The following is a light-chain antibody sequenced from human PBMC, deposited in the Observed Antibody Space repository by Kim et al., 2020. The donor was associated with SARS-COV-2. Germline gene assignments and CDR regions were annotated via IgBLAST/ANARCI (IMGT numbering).Light chain of an antibody. CDR3: QQYYTTPYT. V-gene: IGKV4-1*01. Sequence: RANINCKSSQSVLYSANNKNCIVWYQQKPGQPPKVVIYWASTRESGVPDRFSGSGSGTDFTLTISSLQAEDVAVYYCQQYYTTPYTFGQGTKLEI. J-gene: IGKJ2*01. CDR1: QSVLYSANNKNC. CDR2: WAS.